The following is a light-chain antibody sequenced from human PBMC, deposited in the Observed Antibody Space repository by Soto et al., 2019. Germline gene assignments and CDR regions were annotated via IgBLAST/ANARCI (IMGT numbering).Light chain of an antibody. CDR3: QQYGSSPGYT. Sequence: EIVLTQSPGTLSLSPGERATLSCRASQSISSSYLAWYQQKPGQAPRLLIYGASSRATGIPDRFSGSGSATDFTLTISRLEPEDFAVYYCQQYGSSPGYTFGQGTKVDIK. V-gene: IGKV3-20*01. CDR1: QSISSSY. J-gene: IGKJ2*01. CDR2: GAS.